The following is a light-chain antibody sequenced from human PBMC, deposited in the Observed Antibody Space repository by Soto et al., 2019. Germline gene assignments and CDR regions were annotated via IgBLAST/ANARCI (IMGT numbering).Light chain of an antibody. J-gene: IGKJ2*01. CDR3: QQYNNWQPKQYT. CDR1: QSVSSN. V-gene: IGKV3-15*01. Sequence: EIVMTQSPATLSVSPGERATLSCRASQSVSSNLAWYQHKPGQAPRLLIYGASTRATGIPARFSASGSGTEFSLTISSLQSEDFAVYYCQQYNNWQPKQYTFGQGTKLEIK. CDR2: GAS.